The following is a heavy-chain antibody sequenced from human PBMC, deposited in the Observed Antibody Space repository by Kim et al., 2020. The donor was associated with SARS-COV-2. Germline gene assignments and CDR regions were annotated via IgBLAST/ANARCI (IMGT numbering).Heavy chain of an antibody. J-gene: IGHJ4*02. CDR3: ARSTYDGRGPPNFDY. V-gene: IGHV3-30-3*01. Sequence: GGSLRLSCAASGFTFSSYAMHWVRQAPGKGLEWVAVISYDGSNKYYADSVKGRFTISRDNSKNTLYLQMNSLRAEDTAVYYCARSTYDGRGPPNFDYWGQGTLVTVSS. D-gene: IGHD5-12*01. CDR1: GFTFSSYA. CDR2: ISYDGSNK.